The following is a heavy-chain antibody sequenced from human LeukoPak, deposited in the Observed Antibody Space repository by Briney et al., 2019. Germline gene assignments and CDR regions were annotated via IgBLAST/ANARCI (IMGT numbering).Heavy chain of an antibody. Sequence: GGSLRLSCAASGFTFSSYGMNWVRAAPGRGLEGVSYISGSSSNIYYADSVKGRFTISRDNAKNLLYLQMNSLRDEDTAVYYCVRDRKNYFCDYWGQGTLVTVSS. CDR1: GFTFSSYG. J-gene: IGHJ4*02. V-gene: IGHV3-48*02. CDR3: VRDRKNYFCDY. CDR2: ISGSSSNI.